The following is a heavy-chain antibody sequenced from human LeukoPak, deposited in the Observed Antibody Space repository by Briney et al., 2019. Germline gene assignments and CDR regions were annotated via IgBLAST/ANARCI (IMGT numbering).Heavy chain of an antibody. CDR1: GFTFSRYA. V-gene: IGHV3-53*01. CDR3: ATWPGAWYGEDY. D-gene: IGHD3-10*01. Sequence: PGGSLRLSCAASGFTFSRYAMSWVRQAPGKGREWGSVIYGCGSTFYADSVKGRSTISIDNSQNTMYLQMNGLRAEDTAVYYCATWPGAWYGEDYWGQGTLVTVSS. J-gene: IGHJ4*02. CDR2: IYGCGST.